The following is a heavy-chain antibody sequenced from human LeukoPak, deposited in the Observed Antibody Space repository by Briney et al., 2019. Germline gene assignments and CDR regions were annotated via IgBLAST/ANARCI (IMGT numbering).Heavy chain of an antibody. CDR1: GFTFSSYS. CDR3: VRLMVAATFDY. V-gene: IGHV3-21*01. CDR2: ISSSSSYI. J-gene: IGHJ4*02. Sequence: RGSLRLSCAASGFTFSSYSMKWVRQAPGKGLEWVSSISSSSSYIYYADSVKGRFTISRDIAKNSLYLQMNSLRAEDTAVYYCVRLMVAATFDYWGQGTLVTVSS. D-gene: IGHD2-15*01.